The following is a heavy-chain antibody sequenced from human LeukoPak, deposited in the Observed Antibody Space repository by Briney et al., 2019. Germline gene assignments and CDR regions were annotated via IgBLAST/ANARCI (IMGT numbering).Heavy chain of an antibody. CDR3: ASGDYCSSTSCYTTGWFDP. CDR2: IYYSGST. D-gene: IGHD2-2*02. CDR1: GGSISSYY. J-gene: IGHJ5*02. V-gene: IGHV4-59*08. Sequence: SETLSLTCTVSGGSISSYYWSWIRQPPGKGLEWIGYIYYSGSTNYNPSLKSRVTISVDTSKNQFSLKLSSVTAADTAVYYCASGDYCSSTSCYTTGWFDPWGQGTLVTVSS.